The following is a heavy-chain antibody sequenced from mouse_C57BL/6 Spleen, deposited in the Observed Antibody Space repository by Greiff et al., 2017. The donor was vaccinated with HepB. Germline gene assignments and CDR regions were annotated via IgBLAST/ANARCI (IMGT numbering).Heavy chain of an antibody. Sequence: VQLQQSGPELVKPGASVKISCKASGYTFTDYYMNWVKQSHGKSLEWIGDINPNNGGTSYNQKFKGKATLTVDKSSSTAYMELRSLTSEDSAVYYCARKLGPHWHFDYWGQGTTLTVSS. D-gene: IGHD4-1*01. CDR3: ARKLGPHWHFDY. J-gene: IGHJ2*01. CDR2: INPNNGGT. CDR1: GYTFTDYY. V-gene: IGHV1-26*01.